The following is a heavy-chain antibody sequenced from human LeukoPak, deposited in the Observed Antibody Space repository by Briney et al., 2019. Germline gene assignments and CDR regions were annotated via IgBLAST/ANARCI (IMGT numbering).Heavy chain of an antibody. CDR2: ISYDGSNK. CDR1: GFTFSSYA. CDR3: ARGGAHGGYDLLRYYYYYMDV. D-gene: IGHD5-12*01. Sequence: GESLRLSCAASGFTFSSYAMHWVRQAPGKGLEWVAVISYDGSNKYYADSVKGRFTISRDNSKNTLYLQMNSLRAEDTAVYYCARGGAHGGYDLLRYYYYYMDVWGKGTTVTVSS. V-gene: IGHV3-30*04. J-gene: IGHJ6*03.